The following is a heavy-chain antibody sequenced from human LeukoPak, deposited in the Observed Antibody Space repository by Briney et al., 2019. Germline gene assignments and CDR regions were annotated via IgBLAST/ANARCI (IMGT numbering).Heavy chain of an antibody. Sequence: GGSLRLSCAASGFTFNNYNMNWVRQAPGKGLEWVSSISSSSNYIYYADSVKGRFTISRDNAKNSLYLQMNSLRAEDTAVYYCARDVGYCSSTSCYSRNFDSWGQGTLVTVSS. CDR3: ARDVGYCSSTSCYSRNFDS. CDR1: GFTFNNYN. V-gene: IGHV3-21*01. D-gene: IGHD2-2*01. CDR2: ISSSSNYI. J-gene: IGHJ4*02.